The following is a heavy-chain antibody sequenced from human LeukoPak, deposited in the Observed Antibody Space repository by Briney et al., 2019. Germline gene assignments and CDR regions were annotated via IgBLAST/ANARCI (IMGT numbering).Heavy chain of an antibody. Sequence: PSDTLSLTCNVSGHPMSSSPYYWGWIRQPPGKGLEWLGSIHYSETNYYNPSLKRQVIILVDQSRIQFSLKLNSVTAADTAVYYCASASSSLSTYDYWGQGSLVTVSS. V-gene: IGHV4-39*01. CDR2: IHYSETN. CDR1: GHPMSSSPYY. D-gene: IGHD6-6*01. CDR3: ASASSSLSTYDY. J-gene: IGHJ4*02.